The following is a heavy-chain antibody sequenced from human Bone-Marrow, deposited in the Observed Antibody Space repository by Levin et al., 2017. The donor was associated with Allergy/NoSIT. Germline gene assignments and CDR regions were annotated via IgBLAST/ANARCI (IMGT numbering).Heavy chain of an antibody. J-gene: IGHJ2*01. D-gene: IGHD1-26*01. Sequence: SCVASGFTISGYSMHWVRQAPGKGLEWVAVIWHDGSNKYYGDSVKGRFTISRDNSRDTLYLQMNSLRAEDTAVYQCARDTTNWYFDLWGRGTLVTVSS. V-gene: IGHV3-33*01. CDR2: IWHDGSNK. CDR3: ARDTTNWYFDL. CDR1: GFTISGYS.